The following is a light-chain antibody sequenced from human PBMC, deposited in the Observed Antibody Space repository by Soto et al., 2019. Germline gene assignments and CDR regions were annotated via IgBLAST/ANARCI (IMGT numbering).Light chain of an antibody. V-gene: IGLV1-44*01. Sequence: QAVVTQPPSASGTPGQRVTISCSGSSSNIGSNTVNWYQQLPGTAPKLLIYSNNQRPSGVPDRFSGSKPGTSASLAISGLQSEDEADYYCAAWDDSLNGWVFGGGTKLTVL. CDR3: AAWDDSLNGWV. CDR2: SNN. CDR1: SSNIGSNT. J-gene: IGLJ3*02.